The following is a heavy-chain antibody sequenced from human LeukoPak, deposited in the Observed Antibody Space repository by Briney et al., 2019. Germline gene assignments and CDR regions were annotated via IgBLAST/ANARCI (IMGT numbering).Heavy chain of an antibody. CDR2: IYYSGST. V-gene: IGHV4-59*11. CDR3: ARDDADDSSGYYIN. J-gene: IGHJ4*02. Sequence: SETLSLTCAVYGGSISSHYWSWIRQAPGKGLEWIGYIYYSGSTNYNPSLKSRVTISVDTSKNQFSLKLSSVTAADTAVYYCARDDADDSSGYYINWGQGTLVTVSS. CDR1: GGSISSHY. D-gene: IGHD3-22*01.